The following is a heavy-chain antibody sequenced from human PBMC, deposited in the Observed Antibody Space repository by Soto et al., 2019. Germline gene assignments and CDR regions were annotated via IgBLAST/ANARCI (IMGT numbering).Heavy chain of an antibody. J-gene: IGHJ6*02. Sequence: GASVKVSCKASGYTFTSYGISWVRQAPGQGLEWMGWISAYNGNTNYAQKLQGRVTMTTDTSTSTAYMELRSLRSDDTAVYYCAGWRLVHCQPPYWMDGPGPRTTVT. D-gene: IGHD2-8*02. V-gene: IGHV1-18*01. CDR2: ISAYNGNT. CDR1: GYTFTSYG. CDR3: AGWRLVHCQPPYWMDG.